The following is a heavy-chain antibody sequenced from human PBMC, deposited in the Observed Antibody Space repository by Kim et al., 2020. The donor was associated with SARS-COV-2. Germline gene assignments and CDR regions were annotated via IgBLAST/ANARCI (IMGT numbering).Heavy chain of an antibody. J-gene: IGHJ4*02. Sequence: PSLKSRVTISVDTSKNQFSLKLSSVTAADTAVYYCARYNCSGGSCYWIDYWGQGTLVTVSS. CDR3: ARYNCSGGSCYWIDY. D-gene: IGHD2-15*01. V-gene: IGHV4-34*01.